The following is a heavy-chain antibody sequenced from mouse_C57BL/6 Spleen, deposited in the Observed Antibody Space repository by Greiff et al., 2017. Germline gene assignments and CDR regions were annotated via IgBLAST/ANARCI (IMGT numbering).Heavy chain of an antibody. Sequence: EVKLVESGGGLVKPGGSLKLSCAASGFTFSDYGMHWVRQAPEKGLEWVAYISSGSSTIYYADTVKGRFTISRDNAKNTLFLQMTSLRSEDTAMYYCARTTVVAPHWYFDVWGTGTTVTVSS. V-gene: IGHV5-17*01. CDR2: ISSGSSTI. CDR3: ARTTVVAPHWYFDV. J-gene: IGHJ1*03. D-gene: IGHD1-1*01. CDR1: GFTFSDYG.